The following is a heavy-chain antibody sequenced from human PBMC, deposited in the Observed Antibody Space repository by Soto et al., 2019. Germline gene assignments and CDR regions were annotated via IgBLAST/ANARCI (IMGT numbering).Heavy chain of an antibody. CDR1: GFTFSSYA. CDR3: AKGPVVTSYYYYGMDV. J-gene: IGHJ6*02. V-gene: IGHV3-23*01. D-gene: IGHD5-18*01. CDR2: ISGSGGST. Sequence: EVQLLESGGGLVQPGGSLRLSCAASGFTFSSYAMSWVRQAPGKGLEWVSAISGSGGSTYYADSVKGRFTISRDNSKNPVYLQINSLRAEDTAVYYCAKGPVVTSYYYYGMDVWGQGATVTVSS.